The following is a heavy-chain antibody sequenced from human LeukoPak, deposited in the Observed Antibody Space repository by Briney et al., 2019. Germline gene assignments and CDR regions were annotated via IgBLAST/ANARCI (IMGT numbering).Heavy chain of an antibody. CDR1: GYTFTSYY. D-gene: IGHD3-9*01. Sequence: ASVKVSCKASGYTFTSYYMHWVRQAPGQGLEWIGIINPSGGSTNYAQNFQGRVTVTRDTPTSTVYMELSSLKSEDTAVYYCARGYFDIAPWGQGTLVTVFS. CDR3: ARGYFDIAP. J-gene: IGHJ5*02. V-gene: IGHV1-46*01. CDR2: INPSGGST.